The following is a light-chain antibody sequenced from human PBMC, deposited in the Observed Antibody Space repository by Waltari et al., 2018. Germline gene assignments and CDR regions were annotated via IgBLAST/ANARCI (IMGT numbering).Light chain of an antibody. CDR1: SSHIGSNV. CDR2: RRD. V-gene: IGLV1-44*01. J-gene: IGLJ3*02. CDR3: ASWDDSLNGHWV. Sequence: QSVLTPPPSASGAPGQRVTISCSGSSSHIGSNVVNWYQPLPGKAPKLLIYRRDRRPSGVPVRFSGSKSDSSASLAIDGLHSEDEADYYCASWDDSLNGHWVFGGGTKVTVL.